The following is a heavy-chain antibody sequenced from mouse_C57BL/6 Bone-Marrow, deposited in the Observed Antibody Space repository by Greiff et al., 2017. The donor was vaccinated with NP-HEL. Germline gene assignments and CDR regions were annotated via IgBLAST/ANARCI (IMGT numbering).Heavy chain of an antibody. J-gene: IGHJ4*01. CDR1: GFTFSSYT. Sequence: VTLVESGGGLVKPGGSLKLSCAASGFTFSSYTMSWVRQTPEKRLEWVATISGGGGNTYYPDSVKGRFTISRDNAKNTLYLQRSSRRSEDTALYYCARQEGYYDYDDAMDYWGQGTSVTVSS. D-gene: IGHD2-4*01. V-gene: IGHV5-9*01. CDR3: ARQEGYYDYDDAMDY. CDR2: ISGGGGNT.